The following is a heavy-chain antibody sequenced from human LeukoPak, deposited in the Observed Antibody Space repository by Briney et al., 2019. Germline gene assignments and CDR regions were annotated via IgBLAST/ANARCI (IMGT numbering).Heavy chain of an antibody. Sequence: PSETLSLTYTVSGGSISSHYWSWIRQPPGKGLEWIGYIYYSGSTNYNPSLKSRVTISVDTSKNQFSLKLSSVTAADTAVYYCARGHYFSTYYDILTGYSDNWFDPWGQGTLVTVSS. CDR2: IYYSGST. CDR1: GGSISSHY. D-gene: IGHD3-9*01. J-gene: IGHJ5*02. CDR3: ARGHYFSTYYDILTGYSDNWFDP. V-gene: IGHV4-59*11.